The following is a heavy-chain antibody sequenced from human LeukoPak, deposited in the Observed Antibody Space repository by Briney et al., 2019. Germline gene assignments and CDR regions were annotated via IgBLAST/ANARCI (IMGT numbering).Heavy chain of an antibody. V-gene: IGHV1-2*02. J-gene: IGHJ3*02. CDR1: GYTFIGYY. CDR2: INPNSGGT. D-gene: IGHD6-13*01. Sequence: GASVKVSCKASGYTFIGYYMHWVRQAPGQGLEWMGWINPNSGGTNYAQKFQGRVTMTRDTSISTAYMELSRLRSDDTAVYYCARVGLAAAFRWTNAFDIWGQGTMVTVSS. CDR3: ARVGLAAAFRWTNAFDI.